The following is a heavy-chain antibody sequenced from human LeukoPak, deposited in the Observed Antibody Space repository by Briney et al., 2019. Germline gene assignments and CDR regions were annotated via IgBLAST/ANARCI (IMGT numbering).Heavy chain of an antibody. J-gene: IGHJ4*02. Sequence: GGSLRLTCAASGFTFSSYSMNWVRQAPGKGLEWVSGIGPSGDKTYYADAVKGRFTISRDNSKNTFYLSMNILRAEDAATYYCVRDLGWLQLCFGGQGTLVTVSS. CDR3: VRDLGWLQLCF. CDR2: IGPSGDKT. D-gene: IGHD5-24*01. V-gene: IGHV3-23*01. CDR1: GFTFSSYS.